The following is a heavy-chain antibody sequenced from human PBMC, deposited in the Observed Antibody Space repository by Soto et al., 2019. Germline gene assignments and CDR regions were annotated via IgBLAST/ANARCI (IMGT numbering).Heavy chain of an antibody. CDR3: ARGRAVAANLFDD. CDR2: INAGSAPS. J-gene: IGHJ4*02. D-gene: IGHD2-21*02. V-gene: IGHV1-3*01. Sequence: ASVKVPCQASGYTFTWYAIHWVHKAPGQGLELMGWINAGSAPSRYSENFQGRVTITRDTSASTAYMELSSLVFEDTGVYFCARGRAVAANLFDDWGQRTLVTVSS. CDR1: GYTFTWYA.